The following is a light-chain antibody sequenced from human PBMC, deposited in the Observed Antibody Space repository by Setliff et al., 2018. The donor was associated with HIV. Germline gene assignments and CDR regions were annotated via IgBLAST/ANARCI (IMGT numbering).Light chain of an antibody. CDR2: NIN. Sequence: QAVVTQEPSLTVSPGGTVTLTCASSTGAVTSDYYPYWFQQKAGQAPRALIYNINNKHSWTPARFSGSLPGGKAALTLPGVQPEDEADYYCLLQYDSARFFGGGTKVTVL. J-gene: IGLJ2*01. CDR3: LLQYDSARF. CDR1: TGAVTSDYY. V-gene: IGLV7-43*01.